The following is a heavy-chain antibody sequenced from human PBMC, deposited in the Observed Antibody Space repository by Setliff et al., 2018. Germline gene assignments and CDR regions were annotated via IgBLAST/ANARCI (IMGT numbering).Heavy chain of an antibody. V-gene: IGHV4-4*07. CDR3: ARDYYDSSGYYYKVHYYYFDY. CDR2: IYTSGST. J-gene: IGHJ4*02. Sequence: SETLSLTCTVSGGSISSYYRGWIRQPAGKGLEWIGRIYTSGSTNYNPSLKSRVTMSVDTSKNQFSLKLSSVTAADTAVYFCARDYYDSSGYYYKVHYYYFDYWGQGTLVTVSS. CDR1: GGSISSYY. D-gene: IGHD3-22*01.